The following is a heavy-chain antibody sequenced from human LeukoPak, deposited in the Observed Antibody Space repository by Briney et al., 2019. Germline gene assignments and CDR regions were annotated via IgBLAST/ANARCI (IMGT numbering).Heavy chain of an antibody. CDR2: ISASSNFI. CDR1: GFTFSTHS. J-gene: IGHJ4*02. Sequence: GGSLRLSCAASGFTFSTHSMYWVRQAPGKGLEWVLSISASSNFIHYAESVRDRFTISRDNAKNSLYLQMNSLGAQDTAVYYCARPATGYCSSAGCHWDSWGQGTLVTVSS. CDR3: ARPATGYCSSAGCHWDS. D-gene: IGHD2-2*01. V-gene: IGHV3-21*01.